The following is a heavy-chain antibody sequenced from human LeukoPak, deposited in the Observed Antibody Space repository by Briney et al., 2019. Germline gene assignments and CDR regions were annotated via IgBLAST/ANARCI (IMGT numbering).Heavy chain of an antibody. J-gene: IGHJ4*02. Sequence: GESLKISCKGSGYTFTNYWIGWVRQMPGKGLEWMGIIYPADSDTRYSPSFQGQVTISADKSISTAYLQWSSLKASDTAMYYCARPPQGSSSSLGFDYWGQGTLVTISS. V-gene: IGHV5-51*01. CDR2: IYPADSDT. CDR3: ARPPQGSSSSLGFDY. D-gene: IGHD2-2*01. CDR1: GYTFTNYW.